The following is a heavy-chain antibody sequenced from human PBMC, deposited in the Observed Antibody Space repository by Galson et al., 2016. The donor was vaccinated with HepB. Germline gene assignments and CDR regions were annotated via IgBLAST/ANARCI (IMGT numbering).Heavy chain of an antibody. D-gene: IGHD6-25*01. Sequence: SLRLSCAASGFTFSTYAMRWVRQAPGKGLEWVSSITDSGGSAYYADSVKGRFTISRDNSKNTLFLQMNSLRAEDTAIYYCTIAAAPPHFEFWGQGALVTVSS. CDR3: TIAAAPPHFEF. CDR1: GFTFSTYA. CDR2: ITDSGGSA. V-gene: IGHV3-23*01. J-gene: IGHJ4*02.